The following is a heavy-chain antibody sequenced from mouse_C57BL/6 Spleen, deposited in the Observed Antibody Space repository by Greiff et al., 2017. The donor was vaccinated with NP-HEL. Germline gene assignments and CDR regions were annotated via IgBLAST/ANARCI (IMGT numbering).Heavy chain of an antibody. D-gene: IGHD1-1*01. V-gene: IGHV1-81*01. J-gene: IGHJ1*03. CDR3: TVVATKGYFDV. CDR2: IYPRSGNT. Sequence: VKLQESGAELARPGASVKLSCKASGYTFTSYGISWVKQRTGQGLEWIGEIYPRSGNTYYNEKFKGKATLTADKSSSTAYMELRSLTSEDSAVYFSTVVATKGYFDVWGTGTTVTVSS. CDR1: GYTFTSYG.